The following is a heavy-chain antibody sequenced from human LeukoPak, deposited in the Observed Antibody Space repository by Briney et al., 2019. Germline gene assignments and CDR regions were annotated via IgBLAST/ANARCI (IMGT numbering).Heavy chain of an antibody. D-gene: IGHD2-2*01. CDR1: GGSISTGDYY. Sequence: SETLSLTCAVSGGSISTGDYYWSWIRQPPGRGLEWIGYIYYSGSTYYNPSLKSRVTLSVDTSKNQFSLNLSSVTAADTAVYYCARATYQVVSRWFDPWGQGTLVIVPS. V-gene: IGHV4-30-4*01. CDR2: IYYSGST. CDR3: ARATYQVVSRWFDP. J-gene: IGHJ5*02.